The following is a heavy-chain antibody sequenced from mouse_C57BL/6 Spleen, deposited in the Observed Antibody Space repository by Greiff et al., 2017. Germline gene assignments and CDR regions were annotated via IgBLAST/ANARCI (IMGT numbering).Heavy chain of an antibody. Sequence: QVQLQQPGAELVKPGASVKLSCKASGYTFTSYWMHWVKQRPGQGLEWIGMIHPNSGSTNYNEKFKSKATLTVDKSSSTAYMQLSSLTSEDSAVYYCARRVQLTGTLGDWGQGATLTVAS. D-gene: IGHD4-1*01. CDR1: GYTFTSYW. CDR3: ARRVQLTGTLGD. CDR2: IHPNSGST. V-gene: IGHV1-64*01. J-gene: IGHJ2*01.